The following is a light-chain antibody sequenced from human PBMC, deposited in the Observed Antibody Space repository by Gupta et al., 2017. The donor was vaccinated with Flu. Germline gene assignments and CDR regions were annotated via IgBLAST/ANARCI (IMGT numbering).Light chain of an antibody. V-gene: IGKV1-39*01. CDR2: AAT. CDR3: QQTYIAPFT. Sequence: PSSLSASVGDRVSISCRASRNVNSRLNWYQKKVGKAPELLIYAATSLQMGVPSRFSGSASGTDFTLTIDSLQPEDFATYYCQQTYIAPFTFGQGTNLDIK. J-gene: IGKJ2*01. CDR1: RNVNSR.